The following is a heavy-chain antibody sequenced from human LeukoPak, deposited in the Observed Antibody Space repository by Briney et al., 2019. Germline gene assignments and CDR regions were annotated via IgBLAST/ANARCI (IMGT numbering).Heavy chain of an antibody. Sequence: PSETLSLTCTVSGGSISSSSYYWGWIRQPPGKGLEWIGSIYYSGSTYYNPSLKSRVTISVDTSKNQFSLKLSSVTAADTAVYYCARHPTYYYDSSGYYFWYWGQGTLVTVSS. V-gene: IGHV4-39*01. J-gene: IGHJ4*02. CDR3: ARHPTYYYDSSGYYFWY. CDR1: GGSISSSSYY. CDR2: IYYSGST. D-gene: IGHD3-22*01.